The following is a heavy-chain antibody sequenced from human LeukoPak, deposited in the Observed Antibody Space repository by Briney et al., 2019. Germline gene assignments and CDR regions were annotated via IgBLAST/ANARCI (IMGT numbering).Heavy chain of an antibody. Sequence: GGSLRLSCAVSGFTFTTYAMTWVRQAPGKGLEWVSTISDSGGGTYYADSVKGRFTISRDNAKNSLFLQMNSLRAEDTAVYYCARELMGLTMIVVVNPIDYWGQGTLVTVSS. CDR1: GFTFTTYA. V-gene: IGHV3-23*01. D-gene: IGHD3-22*01. J-gene: IGHJ4*02. CDR2: ISDSGGGT. CDR3: ARELMGLTMIVVVNPIDY.